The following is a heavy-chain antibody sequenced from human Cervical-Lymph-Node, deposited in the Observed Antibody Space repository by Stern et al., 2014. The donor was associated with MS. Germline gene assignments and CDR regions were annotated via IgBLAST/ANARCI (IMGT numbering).Heavy chain of an antibody. CDR2: MFSSGNT. J-gene: IGHJ4*02. V-gene: IGHV4-61*02. D-gene: IGHD3-16*02. CDR1: GGSISSGSYY. Sequence: QLQLQESGPGLVKPSQTLSLTCTVSGGSISSGSYYWSWIRQPAGKRLEWIGRMFSSGNTFYNPSLKSRVNISVDPSKNQFPLELSSVTAADTAVYYCARGYRFFDDWGQGTLVTVSS. CDR3: ARGYRFFDD.